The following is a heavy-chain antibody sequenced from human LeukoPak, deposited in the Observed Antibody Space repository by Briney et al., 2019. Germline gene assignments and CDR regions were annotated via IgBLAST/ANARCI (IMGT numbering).Heavy chain of an antibody. D-gene: IGHD2-8*01. CDR3: AIHHNGLPFDY. J-gene: IGHJ4*02. Sequence: GGSLRLSCAASGFTFSDYYMSWIRQAPGKGLEWVSYISSSGSTIYYADSVKGRFTISGDNAKNSLYLQMNSLRAEDTAVYYCAIHHNGLPFDYWGQGTLVTVSS. CDR2: ISSSGSTI. V-gene: IGHV3-11*01. CDR1: GFTFSDYY.